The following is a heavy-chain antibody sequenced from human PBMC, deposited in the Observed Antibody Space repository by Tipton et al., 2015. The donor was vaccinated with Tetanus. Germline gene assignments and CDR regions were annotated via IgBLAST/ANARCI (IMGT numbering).Heavy chain of an antibody. CDR3: ARGPTVTTAHYYYGMDV. D-gene: IGHD4-11*01. J-gene: IGHJ6*02. CDR2: INPSDGDS. Sequence: QSGAEVKKPGASVNIYCKASGYNSTTYNLHWVRQAPAQGLEWMGIINPSDGDSSLAQKFQGRVTMTRDTSTSTVFMELSSLRSGDTAVYYCARGPTVTTAHYYYGMDVWGQGTTVTVSS. CDR1: GYNSTTYN. V-gene: IGHV1-46*01.